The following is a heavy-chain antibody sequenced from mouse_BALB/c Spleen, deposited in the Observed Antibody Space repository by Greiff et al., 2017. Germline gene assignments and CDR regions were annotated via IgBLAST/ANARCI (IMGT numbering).Heavy chain of an antibody. CDR3: ARGSAGYYPFAD. CDR1: GFSLTSYG. CDR2: IWAGGST. V-gene: IGHV2-9*02. Sequence: VKVVESGPGLVAPSQSLSITCTVSGFSLTSYGVHWVRQPPGQGLEWMGVIWAGGSTNYNSALMSRLSISNDNSKCQVFLKMNSLQTDDTAMYDYARGSAGYYPFADWGEGTLVTVSA. D-gene: IGHD2-3*01. J-gene: IGHJ3*01.